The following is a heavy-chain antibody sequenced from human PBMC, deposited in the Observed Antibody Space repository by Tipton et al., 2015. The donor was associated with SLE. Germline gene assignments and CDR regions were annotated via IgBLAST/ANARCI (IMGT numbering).Heavy chain of an antibody. CDR3: ARDPVAYYYYGMDV. J-gene: IGHJ6*02. CDR1: GFTFSSYA. CDR2: IKQDGSEK. Sequence: SLRLSCAASGFTFSSYAMHWVRQAPGKGLEWVANIKQDGSEKYYVDSVKGRFTISRDNAKNSLYLQMNSLRAEDTAVYYCARDPVAYYYYGMDVWGQGTTVTVSS. D-gene: IGHD2-15*01. V-gene: IGHV3-7*01.